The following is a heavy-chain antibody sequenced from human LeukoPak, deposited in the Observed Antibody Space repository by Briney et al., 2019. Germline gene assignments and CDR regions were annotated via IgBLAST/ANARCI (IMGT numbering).Heavy chain of an antibody. V-gene: IGHV3-7*01. CDR3: ARDWGDYERFDY. Sequence: PGGSLRLSCAASGFSFSTYWMSWVRQAPGKGLEWVANIKQDGSEKYYADSVKGRFTVSRDNSKNSLYLQMNSLRAEDTAVCYCARDWGDYERFDYRGQGTLVTVSS. CDR2: IKQDGSEK. J-gene: IGHJ4*02. CDR1: GFSFSTYW. D-gene: IGHD4-17*01.